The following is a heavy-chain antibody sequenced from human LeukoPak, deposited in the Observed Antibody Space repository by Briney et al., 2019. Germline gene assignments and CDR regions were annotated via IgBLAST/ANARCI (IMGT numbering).Heavy chain of an antibody. CDR1: GFIFTNAW. J-gene: IGHJ4*02. Sequence: GGSLRLSCAASGFIFTNAWMSWVRQTPGKGLEWVGRIRRKTVGGTTDYAAPVKGRFTVSRDDSKNTFYLEMNSLKAEDTAVYYCTTDRGISGTTDLDYWGQGTLVTVSS. V-gene: IGHV3-15*01. CDR3: TTDRGISGTTDLDY. CDR2: IRRKTVGGTT. D-gene: IGHD1-20*01.